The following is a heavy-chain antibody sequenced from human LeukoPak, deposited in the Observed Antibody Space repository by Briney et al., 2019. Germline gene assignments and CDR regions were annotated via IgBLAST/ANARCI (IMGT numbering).Heavy chain of an antibody. CDR3: ARLSPWIGS. J-gene: IGHJ5*01. CDR2: MNPNSGNT. V-gene: IGHV1-8*01. Sequence: ASVKASCKAAGYTFSNYDINWVRQATGQGLEWMGWMNPNSGNTGYAQKFQGRVTMTRNTSINTAYMELSSLKSEDTAVYYCARLSPWIGSWGQGTLVTVSS. CDR1: GYTFSNYD.